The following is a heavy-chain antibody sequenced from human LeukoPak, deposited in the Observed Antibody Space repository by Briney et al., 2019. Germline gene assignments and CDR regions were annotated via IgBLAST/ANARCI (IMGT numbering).Heavy chain of an antibody. CDR3: ARSREGSIDY. CDR2: IYYSGST. Sequence: SETLSLTCTVSGGSISGYSWSWIRQPPGKGLEWIGSIYYSGSTYYNPSLKSRVTISVDTSKNHFSLNLNSVTAADTAVYYCARSREGSIDYWGQGILVTVSS. CDR1: GGSISGYS. J-gene: IGHJ4*02. D-gene: IGHD1-26*01. V-gene: IGHV4-59*05.